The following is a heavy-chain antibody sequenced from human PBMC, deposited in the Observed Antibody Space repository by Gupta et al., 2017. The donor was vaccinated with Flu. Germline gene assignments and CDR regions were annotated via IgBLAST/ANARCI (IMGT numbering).Heavy chain of an antibody. D-gene: IGHD2-2*01. V-gene: IGHV2-70*04. CDR3: PRMTADRNGLFES. CDR1: VFSLGTWGMR. CDR2: IYWDGVG. J-gene: IGHJ4*02. Sequence: QVTLRESGTALVKPTEALTLTCTFPVFSLGTWGMRVNWIRQPPGKAREWLARIYWDGVGVLNMARKAYLNIYKDTEKNRVILKLTNMNHADTATYLCPRMTADRNGLFESWGQGTLVSVSS.